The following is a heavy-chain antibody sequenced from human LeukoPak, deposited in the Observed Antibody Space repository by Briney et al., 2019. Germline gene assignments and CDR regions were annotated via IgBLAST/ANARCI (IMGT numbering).Heavy chain of an antibody. CDR1: GDSVSSNSAA. CDR2: TYYRSKWYN. V-gene: IGHV6-1*01. Sequence: SQTLSLTGAISGDSVSSNSAAWTWVRQSPSRGLEWLGRTYYRSKWYNNYAVSVKTRISINPDTSKNQLSLQLASVTPEDTAIYYCAREELGFDSWGQGTLVTVSS. J-gene: IGHJ4*02. CDR3: AREELGFDS. D-gene: IGHD7-27*01.